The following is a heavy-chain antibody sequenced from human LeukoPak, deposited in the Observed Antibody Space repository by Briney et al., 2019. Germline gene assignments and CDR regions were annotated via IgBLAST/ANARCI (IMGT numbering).Heavy chain of an antibody. CDR3: AKQAGGSYSPSAFDI. CDR2: ISYDGSNK. D-gene: IGHD1-26*01. Sequence: GGSLRLSCAASGFTFSNYGMHWVRQAPGKGLEWVAVISYDGSNKYYADSVKGRFTISRDNSKNTLYLQMNSLRAEDTAVYYCAKQAGGSYSPSAFDIWGQGTMVTVSS. CDR1: GFTFSNYG. J-gene: IGHJ3*02. V-gene: IGHV3-30*18.